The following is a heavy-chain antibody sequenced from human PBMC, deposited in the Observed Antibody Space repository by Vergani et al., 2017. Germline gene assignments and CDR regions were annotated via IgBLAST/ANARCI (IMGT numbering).Heavy chain of an antibody. D-gene: IGHD2-2*01. V-gene: IGHV1-18*04. CDR3: AGDPDIVVVPAAPYYHFYYGMDV. Sequence: QVQLVQSGAEVKKPGASVKVSCKASGYTFTSYGISWVRQAPGQGLEWMGWISAYNGNTNYAQKLQGRVTMTTDTSTSTAYMELRSLRSDDTAVYYCAGDPDIVVVPAAPYYHFYYGMDVWGQGTTVTVSS. J-gene: IGHJ6*02. CDR1: GYTFTSYG. CDR2: ISAYNGNT.